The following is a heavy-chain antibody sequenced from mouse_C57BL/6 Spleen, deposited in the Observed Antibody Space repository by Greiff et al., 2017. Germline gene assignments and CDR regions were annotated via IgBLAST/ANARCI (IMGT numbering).Heavy chain of an antibody. CDR2: INPNNGGT. J-gene: IGHJ2*01. Sequence: VPLQQSGPELVKPGASVKISCKASGYTFTDYYMNWVKQSHGKSLEWIGDINPNNGGTSYNQKFKGKATLTVDKSSSTAYMELRSLTSEDSAVYYCARYGSSYGLFDYWGQGTTLTVSS. CDR3: ARYGSSYGLFDY. D-gene: IGHD1-1*01. CDR1: GYTFTDYY. V-gene: IGHV1-26*01.